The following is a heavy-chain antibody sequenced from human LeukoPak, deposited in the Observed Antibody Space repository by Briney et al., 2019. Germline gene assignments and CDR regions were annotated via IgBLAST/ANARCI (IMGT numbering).Heavy chain of an antibody. V-gene: IGHV3-33*01. CDR3: ARARPLYHEYFQH. CDR1: GFTFSSYG. D-gene: IGHD3-16*01. J-gene: IGHJ1*01. Sequence: GGSLRLSCAASGFTFSSYGMHWVRQAPGKGLEWVAVIWYDGSNKYYADSVKGRFTISRDNSKNTLYLQMNSLRAEDTAVYYCARARPLYHEYFQHWGRGTLVSVSS. CDR2: IWYDGSNK.